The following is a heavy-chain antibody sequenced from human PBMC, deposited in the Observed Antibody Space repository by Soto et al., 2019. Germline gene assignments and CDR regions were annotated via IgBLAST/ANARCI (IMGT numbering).Heavy chain of an antibody. Sequence: EASVKVSCKASGYTFTSYGISWVRQAPGQGLEWMGWISAYNGNTNYAQKLQGRVTMTTDTSTSTAYMELRSLRSDDTAVYYCARDSPYDSSGYYLNYYYYYGMDVWGQGTTVTVSS. CDR3: ARDSPYDSSGYYLNYYYYYGMDV. V-gene: IGHV1-18*01. D-gene: IGHD3-22*01. CDR1: GYTFTSYG. CDR2: ISAYNGNT. J-gene: IGHJ6*02.